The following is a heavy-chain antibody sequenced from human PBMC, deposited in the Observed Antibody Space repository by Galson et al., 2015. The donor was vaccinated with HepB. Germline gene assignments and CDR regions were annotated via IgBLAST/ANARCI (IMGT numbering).Heavy chain of an antibody. CDR1: GYSFTSYW. J-gene: IGHJ6*02. Sequence: QSGAEVKKPGESLKISCKGSGYSFTSYWIAWVRQMPGKGLEWMGIIYPGDSDTRYRPSFQGQVTISADKSISTAYLQWSSLKASDTAMYYCARWGVDLQYPFNYYYGMDVWGQGTTVTVSS. CDR2: IYPGDSDT. V-gene: IGHV5-51*01. CDR3: ARWGVDLQYPFNYYYGMDV. D-gene: IGHD4-11*01.